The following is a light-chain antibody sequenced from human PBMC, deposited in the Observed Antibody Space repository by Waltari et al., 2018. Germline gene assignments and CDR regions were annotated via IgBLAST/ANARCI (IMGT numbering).Light chain of an antibody. CDR3: MLSYSGFSV. CDR2: DIT. CDR1: TGDVISGHY. J-gene: IGLJ2*01. Sequence: QAVVTQEPSLTVAPGGTVTLTCGSSTGDVISGHYPYWFQQKPGQGPRPLIYDITDKHPWTPARVSGSLLGGRAALTLSGAQAEDEADYYCMLSYSGFSVFGGGTRLTVL. V-gene: IGLV7-46*01.